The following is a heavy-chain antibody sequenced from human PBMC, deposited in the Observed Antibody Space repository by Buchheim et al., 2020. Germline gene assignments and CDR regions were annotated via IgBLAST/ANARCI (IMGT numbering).Heavy chain of an antibody. CDR3: ARGEYCSGGSCYSWIWFDP. Sequence: QVQLQESGPGLVKPSQTLSLTCTVSGGSISSGSYYWSWIRQPAGKGLEWIGRIYTSGSTNYNPSLKSRVTISVDTSKNQFSLKLSSVTAADTAVYYCARGEYCSGGSCYSWIWFDPWGQGTL. J-gene: IGHJ5*02. D-gene: IGHD2-15*01. V-gene: IGHV4-61*02. CDR2: IYTSGST. CDR1: GGSISSGSYY.